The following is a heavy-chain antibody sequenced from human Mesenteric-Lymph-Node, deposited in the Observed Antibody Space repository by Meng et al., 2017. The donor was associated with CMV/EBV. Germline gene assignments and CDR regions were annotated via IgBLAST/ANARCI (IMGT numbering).Heavy chain of an antibody. V-gene: IGHV3-23*01. Sequence: FNFKNVAMSWVRQAPGKGLEWVSAISGSAGGTYYSDSVRGRFTISRDNSKNTLYLQMNSLRVEDTALYYCAKDGVGARPSVPGMDVWGQGTTVTVSS. J-gene: IGHJ6*02. CDR3: AKDGVGARPSVPGMDV. D-gene: IGHD2-8*01. CDR2: ISGSAGGT. CDR1: FNFKNVA.